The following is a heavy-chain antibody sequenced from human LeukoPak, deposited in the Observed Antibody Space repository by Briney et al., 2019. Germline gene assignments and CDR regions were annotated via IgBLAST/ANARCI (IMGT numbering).Heavy chain of an antibody. V-gene: IGHV4-34*01. CDR1: GGSFSGYY. D-gene: IGHD3-10*01. J-gene: IGHJ4*02. Sequence: SETLSLTCAVYGGSFSGYYWSWIRQPPGKGLEWIGEINHSGSTNYNPSLKSRVTISVDTSKNQFFLKLSSVTAADTAVYYCARKGMVRGAPFSYWGQGTLVTVSS. CDR3: ARKGMVRGAPFSY. CDR2: INHSGST.